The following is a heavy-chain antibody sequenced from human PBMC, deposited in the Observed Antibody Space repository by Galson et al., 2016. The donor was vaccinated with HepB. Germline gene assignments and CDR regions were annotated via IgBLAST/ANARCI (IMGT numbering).Heavy chain of an antibody. J-gene: IGHJ5*02. V-gene: IGHV4-31*03. Sequence: LSLTCTVSGDSITSGRYYWSWIRQHPGKGLEWIGNSSYNGITYYNPSLKSRVTISVDTSENQFSLKLTSVTAADTAVYYCARSRADWNPNMGFDPWGQGTLVTVSS. CDR2: SSYNGIT. CDR3: ARSRADWNPNMGFDP. D-gene: IGHD1-1*01. CDR1: GDSITSGRYY.